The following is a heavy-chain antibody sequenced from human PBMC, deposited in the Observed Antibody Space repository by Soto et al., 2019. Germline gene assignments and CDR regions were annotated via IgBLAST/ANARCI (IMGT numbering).Heavy chain of an antibody. D-gene: IGHD3-3*01. CDR3: ASTSITIFGVAPRYYYMDV. V-gene: IGHV4-59*01. CDR1: GGSISSYY. CDR2: IYYSGST. J-gene: IGHJ6*03. Sequence: SETLSLTCTVSGGSISSYYWSWIRQPPGKGLDWIGYIYYSGSTNYNPSLKSRVTISVDTSKNQFSLKLSSVTAADTAVYYCASTSITIFGVAPRYYYMDVWGKGTTVTVSS.